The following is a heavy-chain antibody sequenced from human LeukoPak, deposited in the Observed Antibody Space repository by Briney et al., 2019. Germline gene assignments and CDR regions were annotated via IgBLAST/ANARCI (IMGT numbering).Heavy chain of an antibody. D-gene: IGHD5-12*01. Sequence: GGSLRLSCAASGFTVSNNYMSWVRQAPGKGLEWVSVIHSGGTTNYADSVQGRFTISRDNSKTTVSLHMNSLRAEDTAVYYCARDSDSGYGPFASWGQGTLVTVSS. J-gene: IGHJ4*02. V-gene: IGHV3-53*01. CDR1: GFTVSNNY. CDR3: ARDSDSGYGPFAS. CDR2: IHSGGTT.